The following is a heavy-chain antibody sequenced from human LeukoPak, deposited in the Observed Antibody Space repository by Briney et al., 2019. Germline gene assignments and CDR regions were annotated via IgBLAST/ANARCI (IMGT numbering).Heavy chain of an antibody. V-gene: IGHV4-38-2*01. D-gene: IGHD3-10*01. Sequence: SETLSLTCAVSGYSISTGYYWGWIRQPPGKGLEWIGSIYHSGSTNYNPSLESRAIISVDTSKNQFSLRLSSVTAADTAVYYCVRVPYYYDSGSYHPRFFDYWGQGTLVTVSS. J-gene: IGHJ4*02. CDR2: IYHSGST. CDR1: GYSISTGYY. CDR3: VRVPYYYDSGSYHPRFFDY.